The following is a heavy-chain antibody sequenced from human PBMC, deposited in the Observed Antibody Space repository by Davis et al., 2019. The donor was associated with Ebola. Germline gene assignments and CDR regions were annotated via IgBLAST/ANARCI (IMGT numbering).Heavy chain of an antibody. CDR1: GFTFSSYW. Sequence: PGGSLRLSCAASGFTFSSYWMSWVRQAPGKGLEWVANIKQDGSEKYYVDSVKGRFTISRDNAKNSLYLQMNSLRAEDTAVYYCARGPKGYYYGMDVWGQGTTVTVSS. CDR3: ARGPKGYYYGMDV. CDR2: IKQDGSEK. V-gene: IGHV3-7*03. J-gene: IGHJ6*02.